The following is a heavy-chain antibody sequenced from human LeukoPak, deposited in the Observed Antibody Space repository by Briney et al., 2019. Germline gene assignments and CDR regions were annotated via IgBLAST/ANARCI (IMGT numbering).Heavy chain of an antibody. CDR2: INLNSGGT. Sequence: ASVKVSCKASGYTFTDYYMHWVRQAPGQGLEWMGWINLNSGGTNFALKFQGSVTMTRDTSISTAYMDLIKLRSDDTAVYYCARCFRDCTRTPMDVWGKGTTVTVSS. J-gene: IGHJ6*03. CDR3: ARCFRDCTRTPMDV. D-gene: IGHD2-8*01. V-gene: IGHV1-2*02. CDR1: GYTFTDYY.